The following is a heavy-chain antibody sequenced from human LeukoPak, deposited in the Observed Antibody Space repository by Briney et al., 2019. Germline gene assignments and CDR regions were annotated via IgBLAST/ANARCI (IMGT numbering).Heavy chain of an antibody. D-gene: IGHD3-10*01. Sequence: ASVKVSCKASGYTFTSYYMHWVRQAPGQGLEWMGIINPSGGSTSYAQKFQGRVTMTRDTSTSTVYMELGSLRSEDTAAYYCARAPRVVRGVILSYGMDVWGQGTTVTVSS. CDR1: GYTFTSYY. V-gene: IGHV1-46*01. CDR3: ARAPRVVRGVILSYGMDV. J-gene: IGHJ6*02. CDR2: INPSGGST.